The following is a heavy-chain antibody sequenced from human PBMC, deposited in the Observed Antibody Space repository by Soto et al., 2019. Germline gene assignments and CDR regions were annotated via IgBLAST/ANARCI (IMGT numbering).Heavy chain of an antibody. Sequence: PGESLKISCKGSGYSFTSYWIGWVRQMPGKGLEWMGIIYPGDSDTRYSPSFQGQVTISADNSISTAYLQWSSLKASATDMYSCARHDYGAYVGRFSYGMDVWGQGTTVTVS. J-gene: IGHJ6*02. CDR2: IYPGDSDT. CDR1: GYSFTSYW. V-gene: IGHV5-51*01. D-gene: IGHD4-17*01. CDR3: ARHDYGAYVGRFSYGMDV.